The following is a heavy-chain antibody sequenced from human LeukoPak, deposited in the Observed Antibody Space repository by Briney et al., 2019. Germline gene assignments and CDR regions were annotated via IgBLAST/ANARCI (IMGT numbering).Heavy chain of an antibody. CDR2: ISGSGGST. CDR1: GFTFSSYA. J-gene: IGHJ6*02. D-gene: IGHD5-18*01. Sequence: GGSLRLSCAASGFTFSSYAMSWVRQAPGKGLEWVSAISGSGGSTYYADSVKGRFTISRDNSKNTLYLQMNSLRAEDTAVYYCARDLGTYTAMAPGDYYYGMDVWGQGTTVTVSS. CDR3: ARDLGTYTAMAPGDYYYGMDV. V-gene: IGHV3-23*01.